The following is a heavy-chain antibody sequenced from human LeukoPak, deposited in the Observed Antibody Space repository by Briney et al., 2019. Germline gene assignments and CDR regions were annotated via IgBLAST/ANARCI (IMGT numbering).Heavy chain of an antibody. D-gene: IGHD4-17*01. Sequence: GGSLRLSCAASGFTFSSYWMSWVRQAPGKGLEWVANIKQDGSEKYYVDSVKGRFTISRDNAKNSLYLQMHSLRAEDTAVYYCARDGTATNYFYYGMDVWGRGITVTVSS. CDR3: ARDGTATNYFYYGMDV. V-gene: IGHV3-7*01. J-gene: IGHJ6*04. CDR1: GFTFSSYW. CDR2: IKQDGSEK.